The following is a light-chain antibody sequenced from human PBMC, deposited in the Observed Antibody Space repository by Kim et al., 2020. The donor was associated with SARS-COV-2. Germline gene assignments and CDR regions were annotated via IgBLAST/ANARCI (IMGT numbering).Light chain of an antibody. CDR1: QSVNSD. Sequence: VSLGGRATLSCRASQSVNSDLAWYQQKPGQAPRLLIYAASTRATGIPARFGGSGSGTEFTLTISSLQSEDFAIYYCQQYNIWPRTFGQGTKVDIK. V-gene: IGKV3-15*01. CDR3: QQYNIWPRT. J-gene: IGKJ1*01. CDR2: AAS.